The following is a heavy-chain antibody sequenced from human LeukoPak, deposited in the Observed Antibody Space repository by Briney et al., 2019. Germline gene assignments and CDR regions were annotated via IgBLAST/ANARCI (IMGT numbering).Heavy chain of an antibody. V-gene: IGHV1-8*01. CDR2: MNPNSGNT. CDR3: ARGYYGSKSSSFDP. J-gene: IGHJ5*02. CDR1: GYTFTSYD. D-gene: IGHD3-10*01. Sequence: ASVKVSCKASGYTFTSYDINWVRQATGQGLEWLGWMNPNSGNTGYAQNFQGIVTMTRDTSIDTAYMELTSLRYEDTAVYYCARGYYGSKSSSFDPWGQGTLVTVSS.